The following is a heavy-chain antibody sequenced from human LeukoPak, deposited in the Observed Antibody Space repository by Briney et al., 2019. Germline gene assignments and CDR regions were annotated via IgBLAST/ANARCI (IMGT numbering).Heavy chain of an antibody. Sequence: GAAVKVSCKASGYTFTSYDINWVRQATGQGLEWMGWMNPNSGDTGYVQKFQGRVTMTRSTSISTAYMELSSLRSEDTAIYYCAKGFIVYCSGGRCSTFDYWGQGTLVTVSS. J-gene: IGHJ4*02. V-gene: IGHV1-8*01. CDR2: MNPNSGDT. D-gene: IGHD2-15*01. CDR3: AKGFIVYCSGGRCSTFDY. CDR1: GYTFTSYD.